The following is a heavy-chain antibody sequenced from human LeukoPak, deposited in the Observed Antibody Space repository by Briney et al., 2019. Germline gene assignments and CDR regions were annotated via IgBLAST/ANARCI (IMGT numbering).Heavy chain of an antibody. CDR3: AKGGHDFNPFYW. V-gene: IGHV3-23*01. D-gene: IGHD2-21*02. CDR2: IKGGGGDP. CDR1: RFIFSTYA. J-gene: IGHJ4*02. Sequence: GGSLRLSCAASRFIFSTYAMGWVRQAPGKALGWVSSIKGGGGDPFYADSVKGRFTISRDNSKNTLFLQLNSLRAEDSAVYYCAKGGHDFNPFYWWGQGTLVTVSS.